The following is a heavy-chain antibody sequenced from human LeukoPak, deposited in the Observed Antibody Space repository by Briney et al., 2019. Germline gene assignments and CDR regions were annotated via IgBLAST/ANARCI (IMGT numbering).Heavy chain of an antibody. CDR3: AGAVVVTALLEFDP. J-gene: IGHJ5*02. D-gene: IGHD2-21*02. V-gene: IGHV4-59*01. CDR2: IYYSGST. Sequence: SETLSLTCTVSGGSISSYYWSWIRQPPGKGLEWIGYIYYSGSTNNNPSLKSRVTISVDTSKNQFSLKLSSVTAADTAVYYCAGAVVVTALLEFDPWGQGTLVTVSS. CDR1: GGSISSYY.